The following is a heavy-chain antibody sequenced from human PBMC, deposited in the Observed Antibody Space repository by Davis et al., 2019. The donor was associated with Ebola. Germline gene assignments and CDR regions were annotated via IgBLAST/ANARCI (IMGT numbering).Heavy chain of an antibody. CDR2: ISSRCSTI. V-gene: IGHV3-48*03. CDR3: AKAVGPYYYYGMDV. CDR1: GFTLSRYE. D-gene: IGHD2-15*01. J-gene: IGHJ6*02. Sequence: SLKTPLAAPGFTLSRYEMNWVRQAPGNGLESGSYISSRCSTIYYSDPVKGRFTLSRDNSKKTLYLQMNSLRAEDTAVYYCAKAVGPYYYYGMDVWGQGTTVTVSS.